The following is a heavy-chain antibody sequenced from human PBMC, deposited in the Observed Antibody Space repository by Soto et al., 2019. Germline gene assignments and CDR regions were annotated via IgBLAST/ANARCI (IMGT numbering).Heavy chain of an antibody. CDR3: AALAVNFHH. Sequence: SVKVSCKACGLTFTSSAVQWVRQARGQRLEWIGWIGVGSGNRHYAQKFQERVTITRDMSTNTAYMELSSLRSEDTAVYYCAALAVNFHHWGQATLVTVSS. D-gene: IGHD2-21*01. CDR2: IGVGSGNR. V-gene: IGHV1-58*01. J-gene: IGHJ4*02. CDR1: GLTFTSSA.